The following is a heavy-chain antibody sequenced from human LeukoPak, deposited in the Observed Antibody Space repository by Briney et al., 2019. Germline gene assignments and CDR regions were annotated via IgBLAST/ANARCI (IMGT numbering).Heavy chain of an antibody. J-gene: IGHJ4*02. CDR3: AKQAISSSLYYFDY. D-gene: IGHD6-13*01. V-gene: IGHV3-48*03. Sequence: GGSLRLSCAASGFTFSSYEMNWVRQAPGKGLEWVSYISSSGSTIYYADSVKGRFTISRDNAKNSLYLQMNSLRAEDTAVYYCAKQAISSSLYYFDYWGQGTLVTVSS. CDR1: GFTFSSYE. CDR2: ISSSGSTI.